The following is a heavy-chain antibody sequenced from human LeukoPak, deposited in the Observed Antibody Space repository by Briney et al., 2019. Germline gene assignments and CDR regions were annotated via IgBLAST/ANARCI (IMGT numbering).Heavy chain of an antibody. D-gene: IGHD1-26*01. Sequence: PGGSLRLSCAASGFTFSSYEMNWVRQAPGKGLEWVSYISSSGSTKYYADSVKGRFTISRDNAKNSLYLQMNSLRAEDTAVYYCARDWSLGAVFDYWGQGTLVTVSS. CDR3: ARDWSLGAVFDY. J-gene: IGHJ4*02. CDR2: ISSSGSTK. V-gene: IGHV3-48*03. CDR1: GFTFSSYE.